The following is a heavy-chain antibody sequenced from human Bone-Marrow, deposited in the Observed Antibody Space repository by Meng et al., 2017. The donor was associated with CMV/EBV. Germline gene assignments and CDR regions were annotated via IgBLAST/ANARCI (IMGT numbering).Heavy chain of an antibody. CDR2: ISTSSSYI. CDR1: GVSFSNYS. Sequence: GVSFSNYSMNWVRQAPEKELEWVSSISTSSSYISYAESVEGRFTISRDNAKNSLYLQMNSLRADDTTVYYCARTIFGVVAVGSDYWGQGTLVTVSS. J-gene: IGHJ4*02. D-gene: IGHD3-3*01. CDR3: ARTIFGVVAVGSDY. V-gene: IGHV3-21*01.